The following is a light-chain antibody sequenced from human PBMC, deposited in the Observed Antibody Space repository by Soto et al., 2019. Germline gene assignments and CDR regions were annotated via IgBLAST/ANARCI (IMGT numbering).Light chain of an antibody. J-gene: IGKJ5*01. V-gene: IGKV3D-15*01. CDR1: QSAGNF. CDR2: YIS. Sequence: EIVMTQSPATLSVSPGETASLSCRASQSAGNFLAWYQQKPGQAPRLLIYYISTRATGIPARFSGSGSGTEFTLTINSLQSEDSAVCYCQQHNQWPITFGQGTRLEI. CDR3: QQHNQWPIT.